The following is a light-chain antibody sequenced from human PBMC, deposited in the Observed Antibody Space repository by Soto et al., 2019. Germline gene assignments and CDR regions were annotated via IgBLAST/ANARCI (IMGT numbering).Light chain of an antibody. Sequence: QSVLTQPPSVSGAPGQRVTISCTGSSSNIGASYDVHWYQQHPGKAPKLMIYEVNKRPSGVPDRFSGSKSGNAASLTVSGLQAEDEADYYCSSYAGSSNVFGTGTKVTVL. CDR3: SSYAGSSNV. J-gene: IGLJ1*01. CDR2: EVN. V-gene: IGLV2-8*01. CDR1: SSNIGASYD.